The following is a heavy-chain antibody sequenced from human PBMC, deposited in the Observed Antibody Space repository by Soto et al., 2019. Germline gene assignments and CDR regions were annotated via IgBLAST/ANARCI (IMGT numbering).Heavy chain of an antibody. V-gene: IGHV3-7*01. CDR1: GFTFSSYW. CDR3: PRDCETYGSSFCY. D-gene: IGHD6-6*01. Sequence: EVQVVESGGGLVQPGGSLRLSCAASGFTFSSYWMSWVRQAPGKGLEWVANIKQDGSEKYYVDSVKGRVTISRDNAKNELYLQMNSLRAEDTAVYYCPRDCETYGSSFCYWGQGTVVTVSS. J-gene: IGHJ4*02. CDR2: IKQDGSEK.